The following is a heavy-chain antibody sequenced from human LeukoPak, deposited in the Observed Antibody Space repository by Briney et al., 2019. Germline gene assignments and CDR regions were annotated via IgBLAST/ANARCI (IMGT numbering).Heavy chain of an antibody. CDR2: IYHSGST. V-gene: IGHV4-38-2*02. Sequence: SGTLSLTCTVSGYSISSGYYWGWIRQPPGKGLEWIGSIYHSGSTYYNPSLKSRVTISVDTSKNQFSLKLSSVTAADTAVYYCARGPVADDYYYYYYMDVWGKGTTVTISS. CDR3: ARGPVADDYYYYYYMDV. CDR1: GYSISSGYY. D-gene: IGHD6-19*01. J-gene: IGHJ6*03.